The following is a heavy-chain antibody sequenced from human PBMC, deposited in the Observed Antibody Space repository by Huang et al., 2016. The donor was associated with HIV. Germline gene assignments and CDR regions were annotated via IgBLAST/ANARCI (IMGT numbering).Heavy chain of an antibody. CDR2: MNPVNGDT. CDR3: ARAGSGWALDAFDI. Sequence: QVQLVQSGAEVKKPGASVKVSCKGSGYSFTDYDINWVRQATGHGLGWMGWMNPVNGDTGYAQKFQGRVTFSRNTSVNTAYMELSSLRSDDTAVYYCARAGSGWALDAFDIWGQGTVVIVSS. CDR1: GYSFTDYD. V-gene: IGHV1-8*03. D-gene: IGHD6-19*01. J-gene: IGHJ3*02.